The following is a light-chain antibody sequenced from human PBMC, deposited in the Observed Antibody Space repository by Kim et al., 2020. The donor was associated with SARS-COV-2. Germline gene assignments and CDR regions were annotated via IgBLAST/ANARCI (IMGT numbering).Light chain of an antibody. CDR1: SGSIASNY. CDR2: EDN. J-gene: IGLJ3*02. V-gene: IGLV6-57*03. CDR3: QSYDSSNRV. Sequence: GKTVTISCTRSSGSIASNYVQWYQQRPGSAPTTVIYEDNQRPSGVPDQFSGSIDSSSNSASLTISGLKTEDEADYYCQSYDSSNRVFGGGTQLTVL.